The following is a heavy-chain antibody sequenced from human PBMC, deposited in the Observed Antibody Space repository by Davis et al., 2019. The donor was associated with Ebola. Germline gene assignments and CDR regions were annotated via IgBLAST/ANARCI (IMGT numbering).Heavy chain of an antibody. CDR2: IYRDDST. V-gene: IGHV3-53*04. D-gene: IGHD2/OR15-2a*01. Sequence: PGGSLRLSCATSDFTVKSDYMTWVRQAPGKGLEWVSTIYRDDSTSYADSVKGRFSISRHSPNNTLFLQMNSLRREDSAVYFCARAMGPNIPPYYYFALDVWGQGTTVTVAS. CDR1: DFTVKSDY. CDR3: ARAMGPNIPPYYYFALDV. J-gene: IGHJ6*02.